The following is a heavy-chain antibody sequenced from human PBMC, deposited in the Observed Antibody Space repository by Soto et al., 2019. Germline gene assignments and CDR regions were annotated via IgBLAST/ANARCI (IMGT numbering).Heavy chain of an antibody. CDR1: GYTFNIYG. V-gene: IGHV1-18*01. D-gene: IGHD4-17*01. CDR2: ISAYNGNT. Sequence: GASVKVSCKASGYTFNIYGVSLVRQAPGQGLEWMGWISAYNGNTNYAQKLQGRVTMTTDTSTNTAYLELRNLRSDDTAVYYCARDSYGDCDYWVQGTLVTVSS. CDR3: ARDSYGDCDY. J-gene: IGHJ4*02.